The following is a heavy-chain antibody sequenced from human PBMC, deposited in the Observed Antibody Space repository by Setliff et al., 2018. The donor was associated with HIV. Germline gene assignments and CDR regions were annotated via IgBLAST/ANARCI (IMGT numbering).Heavy chain of an antibody. CDR2: IIPMFGTG. CDR1: GGTFSSYG. CDR3: GAGQHSYSYLGYYYSGVDV. Sequence: EASVKVSCKTSGGTFSSYGISWVRQAPGQGLEWMGGIIPMFGTGFYAQKFQGRVTITADESTSTAYMELSSLRSDDTAIYYCGAGQHSYSYLGYYYSGVDVWGQGTTVTVSS. D-gene: IGHD3-10*01. V-gene: IGHV1-69*13. J-gene: IGHJ6*02.